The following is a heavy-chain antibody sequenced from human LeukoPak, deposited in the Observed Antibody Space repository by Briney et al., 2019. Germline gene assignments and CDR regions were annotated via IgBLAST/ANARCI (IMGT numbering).Heavy chain of an antibody. CDR2: INPNSGGT. V-gene: IGHV1-2*04. D-gene: IGHD6-19*01. CDR3: ARGGLVGSFYGMDV. CDR1: GYTFTGDY. Sequence: ASVKVSCKAAGYTFTGDYMQWVRQAPGQGLEWVGWINPNSGGTNYAQKFQGWVTMTRDTSISTVYMELSRLRSDDTAVYYCARGGLVGSFYGMDVWGQGTTVTVSS. J-gene: IGHJ6*02.